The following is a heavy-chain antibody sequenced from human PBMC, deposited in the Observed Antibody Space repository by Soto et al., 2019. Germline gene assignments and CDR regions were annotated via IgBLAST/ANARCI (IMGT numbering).Heavy chain of an antibody. D-gene: IGHD1-1*01. CDR1: GGTFSSYA. J-gene: IGHJ6*02. Sequence: ASVKVSCKASGGTFSSYAISWVRQAPGQGLEWMGGIIPIFGTANYAQKFQGRVTITADESTSTAHMELSSLRSEDTAVYYCARLPEGTRYYYGMDVWGQGTTVTVSS. CDR2: IIPIFGTA. V-gene: IGHV1-69*13. CDR3: ARLPEGTRYYYGMDV.